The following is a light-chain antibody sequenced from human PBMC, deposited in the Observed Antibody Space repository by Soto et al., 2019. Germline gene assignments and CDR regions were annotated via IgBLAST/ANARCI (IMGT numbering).Light chain of an antibody. CDR1: QSINNW. V-gene: IGKV1-5*01. CDR2: DAS. CDR3: QQYETYSPT. J-gene: IGKJ1*01. Sequence: DIQMTQCPSTLSASIGERLTITCRASQSINNWLAWYQQKPGKAPKLLIYDASTLESGVPARFSGSGSGTEFTLTINSLQSDDFATYYCQQYETYSPTFGQGTKVDIK.